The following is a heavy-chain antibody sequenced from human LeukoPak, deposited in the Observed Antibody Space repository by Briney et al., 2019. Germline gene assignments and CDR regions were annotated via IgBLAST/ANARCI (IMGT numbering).Heavy chain of an antibody. D-gene: IGHD6-13*01. CDR1: GFTFSGSA. Sequence: GGSLKLSCAASGFTFSGSAMHWVRQASGKGPEWVGRIRSKANSYATAYAASVKGRFTISRDDSKNTAYLQMNSLKTEDTAVYYCTRHVDSSSWYYYYYGMDVWGQGTTVTVSS. CDR3: TRHVDSSSWYYYYYGMDV. V-gene: IGHV3-73*01. J-gene: IGHJ6*02. CDR2: IRSKANSYAT.